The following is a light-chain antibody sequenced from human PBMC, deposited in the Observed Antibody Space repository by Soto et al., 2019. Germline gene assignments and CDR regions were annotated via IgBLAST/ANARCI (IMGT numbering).Light chain of an antibody. Sequence: QAVVTQEPSLTVSPGGTVTLTCDSSTGAVTSGHWPHWFQQKPGQAPRTLIYDTDNKHPWTPARFSGSLLGVKAALTLSGAQPEDEAYYYCLVIFTGVGEVFGTGTKLTVL. CDR3: LVIFTGVGEV. CDR2: DTD. J-gene: IGLJ1*01. V-gene: IGLV7-46*01. CDR1: TGAVTSGHW.